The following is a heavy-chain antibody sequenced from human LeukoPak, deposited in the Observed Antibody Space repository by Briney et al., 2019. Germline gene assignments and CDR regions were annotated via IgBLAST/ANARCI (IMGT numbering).Heavy chain of an antibody. V-gene: IGHV1-58*01. CDR3: AAMGGGVATDYYYYGMDV. Sequence: ASVKVSCKASGFTFTSSAVRWVRQARGQRLEWIGWIVVGSGNTNYAQKFQERVTITRDMSTSTAYMELSSLRSEDTAVYYCAAMGGGVATDYYYYGMDVWGKGTTVTVSS. CDR1: GFTFTSSA. D-gene: IGHD2-8*02. J-gene: IGHJ6*04. CDR2: IVVGSGNT.